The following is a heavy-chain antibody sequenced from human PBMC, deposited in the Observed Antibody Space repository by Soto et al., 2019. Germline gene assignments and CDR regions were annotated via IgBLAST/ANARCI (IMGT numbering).Heavy chain of an antibody. CDR1: GFTFSSYA. D-gene: IGHD2-2*02. J-gene: IGHJ5*02. CDR2: IRGSGGST. V-gene: IGHV3-23*01. Sequence: EVQLLESGGGLVQPGGSLRLSCAASGFTFSSYAMSWVRHAPGKGLEWVSAIRGSGGSTYYADSVKGRFTISRDNSKNTPSLQMNSLRAEDTAVYYCAKEPVPAAILGNWFDHWGKGTLVTVSS. CDR3: AKEPVPAAILGNWFDH.